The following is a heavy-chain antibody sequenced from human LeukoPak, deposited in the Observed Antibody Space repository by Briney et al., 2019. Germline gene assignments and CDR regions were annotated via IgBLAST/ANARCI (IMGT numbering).Heavy chain of an antibody. D-gene: IGHD3-22*01. J-gene: IGHJ4*02. V-gene: IGHV1-69*13. Sequence: GASVKVSCKASGGTFSSYAISWVRQAPGQGLEWMGGIIPIFGTANYAQKFQGRVTTTADESTSTAYMELSSLRSEDTAVYYCARSRGDSSGYRPLYYFDYWGQGTLVTVSS. CDR1: GGTFSSYA. CDR2: IIPIFGTA. CDR3: ARSRGDSSGYRPLYYFDY.